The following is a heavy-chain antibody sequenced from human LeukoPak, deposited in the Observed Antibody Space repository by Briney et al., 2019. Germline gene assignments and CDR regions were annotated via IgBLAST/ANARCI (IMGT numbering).Heavy chain of an antibody. Sequence: PGGSLTLSCAASGFSYSSYAKSWVRQAPGKGLEWVSGISSSGSSTYCEDSVKGRFTISRDNSKNTLYLQMNSLRAEDTAVYYCAKKLQFYTSTDYFDYWGQGTLVIVSS. D-gene: IGHD2-21*02. J-gene: IGHJ4*02. V-gene: IGHV3-23*01. CDR2: ISSSGSST. CDR1: GFSYSSYA. CDR3: AKKLQFYTSTDYFDY.